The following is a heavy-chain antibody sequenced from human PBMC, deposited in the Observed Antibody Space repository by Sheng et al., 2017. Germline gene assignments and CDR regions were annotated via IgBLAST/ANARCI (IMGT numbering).Heavy chain of an antibody. CDR2: ISGSGGTA. D-gene: IGHD4-17*01. V-gene: IGHV3-23*04. J-gene: IGHJ4*02. CDR1: GFTFSSYA. CDR3: ARVYRFAVIGDYGTYFDY. Sequence: EVQLAESGGGLVQPGGSLRLSCAASGFTFSSYAMSWVRQAPGKGLEWVSAISGSGGTAYYADSVKGRFTVSRDNSKNTLYLQMNSLRAEDTAVYYCARVYRFAVIGDYGTYFDYWGQGTLVTVSS.